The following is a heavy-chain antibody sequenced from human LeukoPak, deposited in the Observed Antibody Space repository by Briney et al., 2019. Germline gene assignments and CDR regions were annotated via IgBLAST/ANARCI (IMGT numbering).Heavy chain of an antibody. CDR2: ISAYNGNT. CDR3: ARDIVVVPAALYNEEDYYYYYGMDV. D-gene: IGHD2-2*01. CDR1: GYTFTSYG. Sequence: ASVKVSCKASGYTFTSYGISWVRQAPGQGLEWMGWISAYNGNTNYAQKLQGRVTMTTDTSTSTAYMELRSLRSDDTAVYYCARDIVVVPAALYNEEDYYYYYGMDVWGQGTTVTVSS. J-gene: IGHJ6*02. V-gene: IGHV1-18*01.